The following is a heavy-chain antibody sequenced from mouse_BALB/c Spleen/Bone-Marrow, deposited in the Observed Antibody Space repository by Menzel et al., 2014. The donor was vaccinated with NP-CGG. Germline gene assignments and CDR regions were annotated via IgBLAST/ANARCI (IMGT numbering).Heavy chain of an antibody. CDR2: IRNKANGYTT. CDR3: ARYDVYYYFDY. V-gene: IGHV7-3*02. J-gene: IGHJ2*01. Sequence: EVQLVESGGGLVQPGGSLRLSYATSGFTFTDYYMSWVRQPPGKALEWLGFIRNKANGYTTEYSASVKGRFTISRDNSQSILYLQMNTLRAEDSATYYCARYDVYYYFDYWGQGTTLTVSS. D-gene: IGHD2-3*01. CDR1: GFTFTDYY.